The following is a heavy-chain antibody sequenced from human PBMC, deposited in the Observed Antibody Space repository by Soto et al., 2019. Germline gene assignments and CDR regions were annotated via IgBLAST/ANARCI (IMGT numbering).Heavy chain of an antibody. CDR1: GYTFTSYG. V-gene: IGHV1-18*04. J-gene: IGHJ5*02. CDR2: ISAYNGNT. D-gene: IGHD3-22*01. Sequence: ASVKVSCKASGYTFTSYGISWVRQAPGQGLEWMGWISAYNGNTNYAQKLQGRVTMTTDTSTSTAYMELRSLRSDDTAVYYCAVYYCDSSGYYSVDPWGQGTLGTVSS. CDR3: AVYYCDSSGYYSVDP.